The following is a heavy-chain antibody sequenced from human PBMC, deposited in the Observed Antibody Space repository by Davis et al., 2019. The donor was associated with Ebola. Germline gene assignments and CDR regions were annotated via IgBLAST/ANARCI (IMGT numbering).Heavy chain of an antibody. CDR2: IHDSGNT. CDR1: GGSISSYY. CDR3: ASGVFGVTYYFDH. J-gene: IGHJ4*02. V-gene: IGHV4-59*01. D-gene: IGHD3-3*01. Sequence: SETLSLTCNVSGGSISSYYWSWIRQAPGKELEWIAYIHDSGNTKYNPSLRSRLIISVDRSKNQFSLKLKSLTAADTAMYYCASGVFGVTYYFDHWGQGALFTVSS.